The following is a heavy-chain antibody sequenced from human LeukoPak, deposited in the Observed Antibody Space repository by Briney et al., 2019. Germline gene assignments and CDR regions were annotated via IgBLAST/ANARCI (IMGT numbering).Heavy chain of an antibody. Sequence: ASVKVSCKASGYTFTGYYMHWVRQAPGQGLEWMGWINPNSGGANYAQKFQGRVTITRDTSISTAYMELSRLRSDDTAVYYCARTMSGWELNYWGQGTLVTVSS. J-gene: IGHJ4*02. CDR3: ARTMSGWELNY. V-gene: IGHV1-2*02. D-gene: IGHD6-19*01. CDR2: INPNSGGA. CDR1: GYTFTGYY.